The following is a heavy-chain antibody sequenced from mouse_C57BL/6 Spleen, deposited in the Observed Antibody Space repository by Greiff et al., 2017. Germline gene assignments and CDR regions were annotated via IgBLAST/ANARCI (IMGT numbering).Heavy chain of an antibody. CDR1: GYTFTSYW. CDR3: ARREPHWYFDV. CDR2: IHPNSGST. Sequence: QVQLLQPGAELVKPGASVKLSCKASGYTFTSYWMHWVKQRPGQGLEWIGMIHPNSGSTNYNAKFKSKATLPVDKSSNTAYMQLSSLTSEDTAVDYWARREPHWYFDVWGTGTTVTVSS. V-gene: IGHV1-64*01. J-gene: IGHJ1*03.